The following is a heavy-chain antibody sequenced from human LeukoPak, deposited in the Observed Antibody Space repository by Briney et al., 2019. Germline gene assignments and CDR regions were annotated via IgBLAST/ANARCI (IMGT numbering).Heavy chain of an antibody. D-gene: IGHD1-26*01. CDR3: ARGVGATTVDY. J-gene: IGHJ4*02. Sequence: GGSPRLSCAASGFTFSSYWMHWVRQGPGKGLVWVSRINSGGSSTSYADSVKGRFTISRDNAKSTLFLQMNSLRDEDTAVYYCARGVGATTVDYWGQGTLVTVSS. CDR1: GFTFSSYW. V-gene: IGHV3-74*01. CDR2: INSGGSST.